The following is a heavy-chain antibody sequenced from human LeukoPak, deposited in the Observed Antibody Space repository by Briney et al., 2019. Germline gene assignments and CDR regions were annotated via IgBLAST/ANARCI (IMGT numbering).Heavy chain of an antibody. D-gene: IGHD4-17*01. J-gene: IGHJ6*02. Sequence: GSSVKVSCKASGGTFNSYAISWVRQAPGQGLEWMGGIIPIFGTANYAQKFQGRVTITADESTSTAYMELSSLRSEDTAVYYCARVHGDYDYYGMDVWGQGTTVTVSS. V-gene: IGHV1-69*01. CDR3: ARVHGDYDYYGMDV. CDR1: GGTFNSYA. CDR2: IIPIFGTA.